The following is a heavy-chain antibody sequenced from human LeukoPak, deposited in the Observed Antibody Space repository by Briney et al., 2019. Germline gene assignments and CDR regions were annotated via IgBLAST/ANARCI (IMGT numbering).Heavy chain of an antibody. V-gene: IGHV4-31*03. Sequence: SETLSLTCTVSGGSISSGGYYWSWIRQHPGKGLEWIGYIYYSGSTYYNPSLKSRVTISVDTSKNQFSLKLSSVTAADTAVYYCARDVGDYCSGGSCDGVAFDIWGQGTMVTVSS. D-gene: IGHD2-15*01. J-gene: IGHJ3*02. CDR1: GGSISSGGYY. CDR3: ARDVGDYCSGGSCDGVAFDI. CDR2: IYYSGST.